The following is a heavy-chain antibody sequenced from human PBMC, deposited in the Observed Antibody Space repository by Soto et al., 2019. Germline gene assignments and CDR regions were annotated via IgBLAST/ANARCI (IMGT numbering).Heavy chain of an antibody. CDR2: IIPIFGTA. CDR1: GGTFSSYA. J-gene: IGHJ4*02. D-gene: IGHD2-15*01. V-gene: IGHV1-69*01. CDR3: ARDLPNCSGGSCYSPSPPSFDY. Sequence: LVQSGAEVKKPGSSVKVSCXASGGTFSSYAISXXXXXXXXXXXXXXXIIPIFGTANYAQKFQGRVTITADESTSTAYMELSSLRSEDTAVYYCARDLPNCSGGSCYSPSPPSFDYWGQGTLVTVSS.